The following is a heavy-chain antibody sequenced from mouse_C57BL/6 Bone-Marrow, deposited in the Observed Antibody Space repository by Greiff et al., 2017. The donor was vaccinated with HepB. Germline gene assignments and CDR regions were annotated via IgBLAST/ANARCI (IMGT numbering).Heavy chain of an antibody. D-gene: IGHD4-1*01. CDR3: ARDLTGTDY. J-gene: IGHJ2*01. Sequence: EVMLVESGGGLVKPGGSLKLSCAASGFTFSSYAMSWVRQTPEKRLEWVATISDGGSYTYYPDNVKGRFTISRDNAKNNLYLQMSHLKSEDAAMYYCARDLTGTDYWGQGTTLTVSS. CDR2: ISDGGSYT. V-gene: IGHV5-4*01. CDR1: GFTFSSYA.